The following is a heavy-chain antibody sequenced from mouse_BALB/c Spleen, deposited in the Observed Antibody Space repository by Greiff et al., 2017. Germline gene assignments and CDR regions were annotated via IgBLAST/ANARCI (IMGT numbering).Heavy chain of an antibody. CDR3: ERIYYDYFDY. D-gene: IGHD1-1*02. J-gene: IGHJ2*01. CDR2: ISYSGST. V-gene: IGHV3-8*02. Sequence: DQLQQSGPSLVKPSQTLSLTCSVTGDSITSGYWNWIRKFPGNKLEYMGYISYSGSTYYNPSLKSRISINRDTSKNQYYLQLNSVTTADTATYSCERIYYDYFDYWGQGTTLTVSA. CDR1: GDSITSGY.